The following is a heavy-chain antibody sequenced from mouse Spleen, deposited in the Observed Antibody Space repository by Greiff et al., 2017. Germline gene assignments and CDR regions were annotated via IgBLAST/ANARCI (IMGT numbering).Heavy chain of an antibody. CDR2: ISYDGSN. CDR1: GYSITSGYY. Sequence: EVQLVESGPGLVKPSQSLSLTCSVTGYSITSGYYWNWIRQFPGNKLEWMGYISYDGSNNYNPSLKNRISITRDTSKNQFFLKLNSVTTEDTATYYCARDRNWDWYFDVWGAGTTVTVSS. J-gene: IGHJ1*01. D-gene: IGHD4-1*01. CDR3: ARDRNWDWYFDV. V-gene: IGHV3-6*01.